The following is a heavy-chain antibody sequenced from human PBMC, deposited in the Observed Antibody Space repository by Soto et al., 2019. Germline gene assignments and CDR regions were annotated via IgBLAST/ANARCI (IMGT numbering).Heavy chain of an antibody. J-gene: IGHJ6*02. D-gene: IGHD3-3*01. CDR3: ARFRRYEFWSGSHYYYYGMDV. CDR1: GFTFSSYG. V-gene: IGHV3-33*01. Sequence: GGSLRLSCAASGFTFSSYGMHWVRQAPGKGLEWVAVIWYDGSNKYYADSVKGRFTISRDNSKNTLYLQMNSLRAEDTAVYYCARFRRYEFWSGSHYYYYGMDVWGQGTTVTVSS. CDR2: IWYDGSNK.